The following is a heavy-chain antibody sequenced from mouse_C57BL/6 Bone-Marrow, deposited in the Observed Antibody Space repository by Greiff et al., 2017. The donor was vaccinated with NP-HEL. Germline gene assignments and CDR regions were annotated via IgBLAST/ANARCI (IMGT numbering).Heavy chain of an antibody. J-gene: IGHJ2*01. CDR3: TTEGYGDY. D-gene: IGHD2-2*01. CDR2: IDPENGDT. V-gene: IGHV14-4*01. CDR1: GFNIKDDY. Sequence: VQLQQSGAELVRPGASVKLSCTASGFNIKDDYMHWVKQRPEQGLEWIGWIDPENGDTEYASKFQGKATITADTSSNTAYLQLSSLTSEDTAVYYCTTEGYGDYWGQGTTLTVSS.